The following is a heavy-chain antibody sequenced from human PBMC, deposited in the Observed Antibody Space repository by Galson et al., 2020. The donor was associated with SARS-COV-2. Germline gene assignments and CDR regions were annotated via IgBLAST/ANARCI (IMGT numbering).Heavy chain of an antibody. D-gene: IGHD3-10*01. CDR3: ARRVRAGCGIDV. Sequence: GGSLRLSCAASGFNFSKSGLLWVRQASGKGLEWVASITSRSGIIHYADSITGRFTISRDNAKKSLYLQMNSLRGEDTAVYYCARRVRAGCGIDVWGQGTPVTVSS. CDR2: ITSRSGII. V-gene: IGHV3-21*01. CDR1: GFNFSKSG. J-gene: IGHJ6*02.